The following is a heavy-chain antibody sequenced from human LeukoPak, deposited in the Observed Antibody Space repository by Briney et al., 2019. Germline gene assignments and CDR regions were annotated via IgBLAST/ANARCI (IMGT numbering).Heavy chain of an antibody. CDR1: GFTFSNYG. D-gene: IGHD3-10*01. CDR2: ISGSGGTT. Sequence: GGSLRLSCAASGFTFSNYGMNWVRQAPGKGLEWVSSISGSGGTTYYEDSVKGRFTISRDNSKNTLYLQMNSLRAEDTAVYYCAKGSGGSGSYSKYYFDYWGQGSLVTVSS. V-gene: IGHV3-23*01. CDR3: AKGSGGSGSYSKYYFDY. J-gene: IGHJ4*02.